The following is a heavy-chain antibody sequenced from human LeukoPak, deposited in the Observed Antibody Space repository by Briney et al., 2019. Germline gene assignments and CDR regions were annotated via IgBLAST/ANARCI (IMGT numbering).Heavy chain of an antibody. Sequence: ASVKVSCKASGYTFTSYDINWVRQATRQGLEWMGWMNPNSGNTGYAQKFQGRVTMTRNTSISTAYMELSSLRSEDTAVYYCARVTGLYCSSTSCQNWFDPWGQGTLVTVSS. J-gene: IGHJ5*02. V-gene: IGHV1-8*01. D-gene: IGHD2-2*01. CDR1: GYTFTSYD. CDR3: ARVTGLYCSSTSCQNWFDP. CDR2: MNPNSGNT.